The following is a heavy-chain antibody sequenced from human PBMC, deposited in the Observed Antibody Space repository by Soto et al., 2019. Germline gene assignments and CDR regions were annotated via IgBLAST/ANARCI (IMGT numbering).Heavy chain of an antibody. CDR1: GGCISSGGYY. D-gene: IGHD6-13*01. V-gene: IGHV4-31*03. CDR2: IYYSGST. CDR3: ARSVGGGIAAAGTPALTTQFDY. J-gene: IGHJ4*02. Sequence: SGTRSLTCTVSGGCISSGGYYWSWIRKNPGKGLEWIGYIYYSGSTYYNPCLKSRVTISVPTSKNQFSLKLSSVTAADTAVYYCARSVGGGIAAAGTPALTTQFDYWGQGTLVTVSS.